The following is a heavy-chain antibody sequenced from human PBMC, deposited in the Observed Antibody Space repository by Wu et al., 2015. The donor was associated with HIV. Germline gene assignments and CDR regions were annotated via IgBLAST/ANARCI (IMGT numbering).Heavy chain of an antibody. CDR2: MNPNSGNT. V-gene: IGHV1-8*01. CDR3: AVPVVAAKFAYYFDY. J-gene: IGHJ4*02. CDR1: GYTFTSYD. Sequence: QVQLIQSGAEVKRPGSSVKVSCKTSGYTFTSYDINWVRQATGQGLEWMGWMNPNSGNTGYAQKFQGRVTMTRNTSISTAYMELSSLRSEDTAVYYCAVPVVAAKFAYYFDYWGQGTLVTVSS. D-gene: IGHD2-15*01.